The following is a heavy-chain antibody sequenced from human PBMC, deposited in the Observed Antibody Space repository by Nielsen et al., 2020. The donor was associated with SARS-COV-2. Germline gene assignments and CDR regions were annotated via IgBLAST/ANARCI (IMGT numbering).Heavy chain of an antibody. CDR2: ISYDGSNK. D-gene: IGHD1-26*01. J-gene: IGHJ4*02. CDR3: AKDIGPVGATFDY. V-gene: IGHV3-30*18. Sequence: GGSLRLSCAASGFTFSSYGMHWVRQAPGKGLEWVAVISYDGSNKYYADSVKGRFTISRDNAKNSLYLQMNSLRAEDTALYYCAKDIGPVGATFDYWGQGTLVTVSS. CDR1: GFTFSSYG.